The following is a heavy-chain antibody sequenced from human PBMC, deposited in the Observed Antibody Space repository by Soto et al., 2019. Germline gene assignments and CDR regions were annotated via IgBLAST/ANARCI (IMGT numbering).Heavy chain of an antibody. Sequence: ASVKVSCKASGYTFTGYYMHWVRQAPGQGLEWMGWINPNSGGTNYAQKFQGWVTMTRETSISTAYMELSRLRSDDTAVYYCARGTPPNVVTAMVTLPPYYYGMDVWGQGTTVTVSS. J-gene: IGHJ6*02. CDR1: GYTFTGYY. V-gene: IGHV1-2*04. D-gene: IGHD5-18*01. CDR3: ARGTPPNVVTAMVTLPPYYYGMDV. CDR2: INPNSGGT.